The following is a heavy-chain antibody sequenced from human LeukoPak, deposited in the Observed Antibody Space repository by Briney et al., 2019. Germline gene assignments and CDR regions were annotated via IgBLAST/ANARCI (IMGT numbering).Heavy chain of an antibody. Sequence: SVAVSCKASGGTFSSYAISWVRQAPGQGLEWMGGIIPIFGTANYAQKFQGRVTITTDESTSTAYMELSSLRSEDTAVYYCARGLYCGGDCYLYWGQGTLVTVSS. J-gene: IGHJ4*02. CDR3: ARGLYCGGDCYLY. D-gene: IGHD2-21*02. CDR2: IIPIFGTA. V-gene: IGHV1-69*05. CDR1: GGTFSSYA.